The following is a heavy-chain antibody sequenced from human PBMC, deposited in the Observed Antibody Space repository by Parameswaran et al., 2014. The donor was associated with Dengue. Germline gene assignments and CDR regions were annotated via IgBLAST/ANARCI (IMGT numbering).Heavy chain of an antibody. V-gene: IGHV3-21*01. D-gene: IGHD2-2*01. Sequence: VRQAPGKGLEWVSSIGGSGFYIYYADSVEGRFTISRDNAKNSLYLQMNSLRAEDTAVYFCAREQDRYCSSTSRSKAEFDYWGQGTLVTVSS. CDR3: AREQDRYCSSTSRSKAEFDY. CDR2: IGGSGFYI. J-gene: IGHJ4*02.